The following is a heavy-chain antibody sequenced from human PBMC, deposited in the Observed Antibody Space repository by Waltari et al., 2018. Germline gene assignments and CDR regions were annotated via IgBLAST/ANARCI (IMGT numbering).Heavy chain of an antibody. V-gene: IGHV4-61*02. CDR3: ATESSGPFDY. CDR1: GGSISSGSYY. J-gene: IGHJ4*02. Sequence: QVQLQESGPGLVKPSQTLSLTCTVSGGSISSGSYYWSWIRQPAGKGLEWIGRIYTSGSTNYNPSLKSRVTISVDTSKNQFSLKLSSVTAADTAVYYCATESSGPFDYWGQGTLVTVSS. CDR2: IYTSGST. D-gene: IGHD1-1*01.